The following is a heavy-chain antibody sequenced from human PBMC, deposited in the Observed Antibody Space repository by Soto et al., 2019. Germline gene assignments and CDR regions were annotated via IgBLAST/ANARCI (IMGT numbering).Heavy chain of an antibody. CDR2: IIPIFGTA. CDR3: ASSVVPAASDGYYYYGMDV. CDR1: GGTFSSYA. Sequence: QVQLVQSGAEVKKPGSSVKVSCKASGGTFSSYAISWVRQAPGQGLEWMGGIIPIFGTANYAQKFQGRVTITADESTSTAYMELSSLRAEDTAVYYCASSVVPAASDGYYYYGMDVWGQGTTVTVSS. D-gene: IGHD2-2*01. J-gene: IGHJ6*02. V-gene: IGHV1-69*01.